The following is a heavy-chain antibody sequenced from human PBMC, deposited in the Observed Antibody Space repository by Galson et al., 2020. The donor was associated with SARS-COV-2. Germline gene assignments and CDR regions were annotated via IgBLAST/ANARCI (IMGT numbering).Heavy chain of an antibody. D-gene: IGHD3-10*01. CDR3: ARDRPSYYGSEGYFRFFDR. CDR1: GATIGTYY. Sequence: SQTLSLTCTVSGATIGTYYWSWIRQPPGKGLEWIGYVHYTGSTNYNPSLKSRVTISLDTSNNQFSLNLHSVTAADTAVYFCARDRPSYYGSEGYFRFFDRWVRVSLFSFSS. V-gene: IGHV4-59*01. CDR2: VHYTGST. J-gene: IGHJ2*01.